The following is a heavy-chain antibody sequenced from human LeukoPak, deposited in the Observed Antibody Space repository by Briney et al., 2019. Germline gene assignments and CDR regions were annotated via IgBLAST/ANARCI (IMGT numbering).Heavy chain of an antibody. J-gene: IGHJ3*02. D-gene: IGHD2-15*01. V-gene: IGHV3-23*01. CDR3: AKGGYCSGGTCYPPPFDI. CDR1: GLTFSSYS. CDR2: ISDSGFST. Sequence: GGSLRLSCAASGLTFSSYSMAWGHQAPGKGLVWVSGISDSGFSTYYADSVKGRFTISRDNSKNTLYLLMNSLRAEDTAMYYCAKGGYCSGGTCYPPPFDIWGQGTMVTVSS.